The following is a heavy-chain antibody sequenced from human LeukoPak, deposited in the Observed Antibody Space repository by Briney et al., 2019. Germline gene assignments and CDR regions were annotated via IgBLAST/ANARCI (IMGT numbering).Heavy chain of an antibody. Sequence: GGSLRLSCAASGFTVSSNYMSWVRQAPGKGLEWVSVIYSGGNTYYADSVKGRFTISRDNSKNTLYLQMNSLRAEDTAVYYCARDGAAPKLRYFDWLSNYYYYYMDVWGKGTTVTVSS. CDR1: GFTVSSNY. D-gene: IGHD3-9*01. J-gene: IGHJ6*03. CDR2: IYSGGNT. CDR3: ARDGAAPKLRYFDWLSNYYYYYMDV. V-gene: IGHV3-53*01.